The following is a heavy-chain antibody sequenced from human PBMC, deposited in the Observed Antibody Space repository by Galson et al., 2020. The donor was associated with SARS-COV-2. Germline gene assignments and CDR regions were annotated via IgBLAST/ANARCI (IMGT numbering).Heavy chain of an antibody. CDR2: IKHDGSKT. V-gene: IGHV3-7*01. J-gene: IGHJ6*02. CDR3: AREDPRGDV. D-gene: IGHD3-10*01. CDR1: GFTFKKYW. Sequence: GGSLRLSCVVSGFTFKKYWMSWVRQAPGKGLEWVANIKHDGSKTHYVDSVKGRFTISRDNAENSLFLQMSSLRAEDTALYYCAREDPRGDVWGRGTMVAVSS.